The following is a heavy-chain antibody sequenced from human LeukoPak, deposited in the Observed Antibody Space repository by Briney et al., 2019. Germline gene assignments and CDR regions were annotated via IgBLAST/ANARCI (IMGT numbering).Heavy chain of an antibody. Sequence: ASVTVSCKASGYTFTGYYMHWVRQAPGQGLEWMGWINPNSGGTNYAQKFQSRVTMTRDTSISTAYMELSRLRSDDTAVYYCARFRAVIDYLIDYWGQGTLVTVSS. CDR2: INPNSGGT. J-gene: IGHJ4*02. V-gene: IGHV1-2*02. CDR1: GYTFTGYY. CDR3: ARFRAVIDYLIDY. D-gene: IGHD3-10*01.